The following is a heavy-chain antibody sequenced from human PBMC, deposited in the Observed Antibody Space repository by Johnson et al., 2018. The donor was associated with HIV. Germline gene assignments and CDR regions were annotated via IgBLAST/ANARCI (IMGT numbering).Heavy chain of an antibody. CDR3: ARDKTRVTAWDAFDI. V-gene: IGHV3-30-3*01. J-gene: IGHJ3*02. CDR1: GFTFSSYA. CDR2: ISYDGSNK. Sequence: QVQLVESGGGVVQPGRSLRLSCAASGFTFSSYAMHWVRQAPGKGLEWVAVISYDGSNKYYVDSVKGRFTISRDNAKNTLYLQMNSLRAEDTAVYHCARDKTRVTAWDAFDIWGQGTMVSVSS. D-gene: IGHD2-21*02.